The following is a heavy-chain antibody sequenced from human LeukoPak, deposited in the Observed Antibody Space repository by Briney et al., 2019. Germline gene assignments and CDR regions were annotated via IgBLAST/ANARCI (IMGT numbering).Heavy chain of an antibody. CDR1: GGTFSSYA. J-gene: IGHJ6*02. D-gene: IGHD4-23*01. CDR2: IIPIFGTA. CDR3: ARGAVAYYYYGMDV. V-gene: IGHV1-69*01. Sequence: GASVKVSCKASGGTFSSYAISWVRQAPGQELEWMGGIIPIFGTANYAQKFQGRVTITADESTSTAYMELSSLRSEDTAVYYCARGAVAYYYYGMDVWGQGTTVTVSS.